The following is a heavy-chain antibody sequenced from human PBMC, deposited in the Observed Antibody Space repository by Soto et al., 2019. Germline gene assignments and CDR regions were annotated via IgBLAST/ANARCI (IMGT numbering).Heavy chain of an antibody. CDR1: GGSISSGGYS. CDR3: ARAIGWFGELLGGYYFDY. Sequence: QLQLQESGSGLVKPSQTLSLTCAVSGGSISSGGYSWSWIRQPPGKGLEWIGYIYHSGSTYYNPSLKRRVTISVDRSKNQFSLKLSSVTAADTAVYYCARAIGWFGELLGGYYFDYWGQGTLVTVSS. D-gene: IGHD3-10*01. CDR2: IYHSGST. V-gene: IGHV4-30-2*01. J-gene: IGHJ4*02.